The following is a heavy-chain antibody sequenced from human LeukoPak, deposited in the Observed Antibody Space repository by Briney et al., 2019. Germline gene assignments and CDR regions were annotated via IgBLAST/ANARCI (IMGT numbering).Heavy chain of an antibody. V-gene: IGHV5-51*01. CDR2: IYPGDSDT. J-gene: IGHJ5*02. CDR3: ARGDHCSGGSCYSPWFDP. Sequence: GESLKISCKGSGYSFTSYWIGWVRQMPGKGLEWMGIIYPGDSDTRYSPSFQGHVTISADKTISTAYLQWSSLKASDTAMYYCARGDHCSGGSCYSPWFDPWGQGTLVTVSS. D-gene: IGHD2-15*01. CDR1: GYSFTSYW.